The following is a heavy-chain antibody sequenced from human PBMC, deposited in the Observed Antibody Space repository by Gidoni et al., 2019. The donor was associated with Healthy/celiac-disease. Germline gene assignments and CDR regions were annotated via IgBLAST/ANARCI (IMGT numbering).Heavy chain of an antibody. CDR3: ARDREVFAVGTTGFDL. CDR1: GFTFSSYN. Sequence: EVQLVESGGGLVKPGGSLSLSCAASGFTFSSYNMNWVRQAPGKWREWFSSISSSRTYIYYADSVKGRLTISRDNANNSLYLQMNSLRAEDTAVYYCARDREVFAVGTTGFDLWGRGTLVTVSS. D-gene: IGHD1-26*01. J-gene: IGHJ2*01. CDR2: ISSSRTYI. V-gene: IGHV3-21*02.